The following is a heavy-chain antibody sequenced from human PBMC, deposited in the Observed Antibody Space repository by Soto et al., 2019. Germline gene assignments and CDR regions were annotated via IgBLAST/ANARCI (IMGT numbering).Heavy chain of an antibody. CDR3: ARVWYYDSSFFDY. D-gene: IGHD3-22*01. V-gene: IGHV4-38-2*01. CDR1: GYSISSGYY. Sequence: ETLSLTCAVSGYSISSGYYWGWIRQPPGKGLEWIGSIYHSGSTYYSPSLKSRVTISVDTSKNQFSLKLSSVTAADTAVYYCARVWYYDSSFFDYWGQGTLVIVSS. J-gene: IGHJ4*02. CDR2: IYHSGST.